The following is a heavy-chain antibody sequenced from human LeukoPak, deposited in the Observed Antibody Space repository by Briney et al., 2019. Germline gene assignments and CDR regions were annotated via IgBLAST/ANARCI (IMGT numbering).Heavy chain of an antibody. CDR2: IYYSGST. V-gene: IGHV4-59*01. Sequence: PSETLSLTCTVSDGSISSYFWSWIRQPPGKGLEWIGHIYYSGSTNYNPSLKSRVTISVDTSKNQFSLQLRSVTAADTAVYYCARDGGYNSGWPYFDYWGQGTLVPVSS. CDR3: ARDGGYNSGWPYFDY. J-gene: IGHJ4*02. D-gene: IGHD6-19*01. CDR1: DGSISSYF.